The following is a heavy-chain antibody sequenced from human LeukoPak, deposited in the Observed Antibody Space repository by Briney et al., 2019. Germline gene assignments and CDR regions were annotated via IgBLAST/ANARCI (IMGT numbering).Heavy chain of an antibody. J-gene: IGHJ3*02. CDR3: ARERYQLLDDAFDI. D-gene: IGHD2-2*01. V-gene: IGHV3-72*01. Sequence: GGSLRLSCAASGFTFSSYWMSWVRQAPGKGLEWVGRTRNKANSYTTEYAASVKGRFTISRDDSKNSLYLQMNSLKTEDTAVYYCARERYQLLDDAFDIWGQGTMVTVSS. CDR2: TRNKANSYTT. CDR1: GFTFSSYW.